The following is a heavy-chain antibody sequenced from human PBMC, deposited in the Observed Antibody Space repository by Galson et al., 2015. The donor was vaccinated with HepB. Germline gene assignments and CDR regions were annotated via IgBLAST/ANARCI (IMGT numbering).Heavy chain of an antibody. J-gene: IGHJ4*02. V-gene: IGHV3-33*01. Sequence: SLRLSCAASGFTFSTYGMHWVRQAPGKGLEWVAFIWYDGSNVYYIDSVKGRFIISRDNSKNTLYLQMTSLRVEDTAVYYCARGSGYSYGYPFDYWGQGTLVVVSS. CDR2: IWYDGSNV. CDR1: GFTFSTYG. CDR3: ARGSGYSYGYPFDY. D-gene: IGHD5-18*01.